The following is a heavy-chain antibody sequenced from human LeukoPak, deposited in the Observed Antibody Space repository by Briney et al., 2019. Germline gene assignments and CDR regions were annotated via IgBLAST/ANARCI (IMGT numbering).Heavy chain of an antibody. Sequence: SETLSLTCTVPGGSISSYYWSWIRQPPGKGLEWIGYIYYSGSTNYNPSLKSRVTISVDTSKNQFSLKLSSVTAADTAVYYCAGYSSGWYVDAFDIWGQGTMVTVSS. V-gene: IGHV4-59*08. CDR3: AGYSSGWYVDAFDI. D-gene: IGHD6-19*01. CDR1: GGSISSYY. J-gene: IGHJ3*02. CDR2: IYYSGST.